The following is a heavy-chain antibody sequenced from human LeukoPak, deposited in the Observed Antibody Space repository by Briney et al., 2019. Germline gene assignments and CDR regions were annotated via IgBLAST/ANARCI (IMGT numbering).Heavy chain of an antibody. D-gene: IGHD1-26*01. J-gene: IGHJ5*02. V-gene: IGHV4-59*01. CDR3: AKDWELGS. Sequence: SETLSLTCSVSGASISSYYWNWIRQPPGKGLEWIGNIYIRGSTNYNPSLKSPVTISLDTSKDQFSLKLTSVTAADTAFYYCAKDWELGSWGQGTLVTVSS. CDR1: GASISSYY. CDR2: IYIRGST.